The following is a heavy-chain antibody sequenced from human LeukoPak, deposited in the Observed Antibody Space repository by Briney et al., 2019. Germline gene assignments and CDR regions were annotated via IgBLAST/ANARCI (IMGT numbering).Heavy chain of an antibody. CDR3: ARLRAYYYDSSGYYNFDF. Sequence: PSETLSLTCTVSGGSTSSSSFYWGWIRQPPGKGLECIGRISYSGRTYYNPSLQSRVTISVDTSKNQFSLRLSSVTAADTAVYYCARLRAYYYDSSGYYNFDFWGQGALVTVSS. V-gene: IGHV4-39*01. CDR2: ISYSGRT. J-gene: IGHJ4*02. CDR1: GGSTSSSSFY. D-gene: IGHD3-22*01.